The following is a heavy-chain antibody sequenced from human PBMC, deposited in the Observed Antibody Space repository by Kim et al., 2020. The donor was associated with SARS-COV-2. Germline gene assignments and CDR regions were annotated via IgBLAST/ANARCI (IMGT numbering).Heavy chain of an antibody. CDR2: ISGDGYT. CDR1: GFTFDDYA. J-gene: IGHJ6*01. D-gene: IGHD6-13*01. CDR3: AKGIVAAGSYYYYGMDV. Sequence: GGSLRLSCAASGFTFDDYAMHWVRQAPGKGLEWVSLISGDGYTYDADSVKGRFTISRDNSKNSLYLQMNSLRTEDTALYYCAKGIVAAGSYYYYGMDVWG. V-gene: IGHV3-43*02.